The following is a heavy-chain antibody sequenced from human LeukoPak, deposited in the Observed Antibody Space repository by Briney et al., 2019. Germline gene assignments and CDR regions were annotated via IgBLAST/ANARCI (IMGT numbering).Heavy chain of an antibody. J-gene: IGHJ2*01. CDR1: GGSFSSYY. V-gene: IGHV4-4*07. D-gene: IGHD1-26*01. Sequence: PSETLSLTCTVSGGSFSSYYWTWIRQPAGKGLEWIGRIYNSGTTNYSPSLESRVTMSLDTSKNRFSLSLSSVTAADTAVYYCARDRLGATGHWRIDVWGCGTLVTVSS. CDR2: IYNSGTT. CDR3: ARDRLGATGHWRIDV.